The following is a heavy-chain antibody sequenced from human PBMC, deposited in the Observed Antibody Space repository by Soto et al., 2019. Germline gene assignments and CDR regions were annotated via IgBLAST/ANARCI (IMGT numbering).Heavy chain of an antibody. Sequence: QVQLVQSGAEVKKPGSSVKVSCKASGGTFSSYTISWVRQAPGQGLEWMGRIIPILGIANYAQKFQGRVTXTXDRXTSTAYMELSSLRSEDTAVYYCAVVPAAIGLWFDPWGQGTLVTVSS. CDR3: AVVPAAIGLWFDP. V-gene: IGHV1-69*02. D-gene: IGHD2-2*01. J-gene: IGHJ5*02. CDR2: IIPILGIA. CDR1: GGTFSSYT.